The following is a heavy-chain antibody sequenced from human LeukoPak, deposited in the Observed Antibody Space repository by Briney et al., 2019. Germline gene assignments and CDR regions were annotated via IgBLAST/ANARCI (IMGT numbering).Heavy chain of an antibody. V-gene: IGHV1-2*02. D-gene: IGHD2-2*01. J-gene: IGHJ5*02. CDR1: GYTFTGYY. CDR3: AREYCSSTSCYFYSGRYNWFDP. CDR2: INPNSGGT. Sequence: ASVKVSCKASGYTFTGYYMHWVRQAPGQGLEWMGWINPNSGGTNYAQKFQGRVTMTRDTSISTAYMELSRLRSDDTAVYYCAREYCSSTSCYFYSGRYNWFDPWGQGTLVTVSS.